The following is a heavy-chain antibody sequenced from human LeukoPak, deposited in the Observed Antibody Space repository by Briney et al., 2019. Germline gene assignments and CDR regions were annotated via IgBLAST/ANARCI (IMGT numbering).Heavy chain of an antibody. Sequence: GGSLRLSCAASGFTFSRYWMHWVRQTPGKGLVWVSRINSDGSSTRYADSVKGRFTISRDNARNSLYLQMNSLRAEDTAIYYCARSEHSSSSFDYWGQGTLVTVSS. D-gene: IGHD6-6*01. V-gene: IGHV3-74*01. CDR2: INSDGSST. J-gene: IGHJ4*02. CDR3: ARSEHSSSSFDY. CDR1: GFTFSRYW.